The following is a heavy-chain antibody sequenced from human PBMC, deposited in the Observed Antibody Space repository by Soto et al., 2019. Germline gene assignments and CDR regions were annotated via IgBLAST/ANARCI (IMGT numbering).Heavy chain of an antibody. J-gene: IGHJ4*02. D-gene: IGHD6-19*01. Sequence: QVQLAESGGGVVQPGRSLRLSCAASGFTFSSYGMHWVRQAPGKGLEWVAVIWYDGSNKYFADSVKGRFTISRDNSKNTLYLQMSSLRAEDTAVYYCARDVLIVSVAGTVGIDYWGQGTLVTVSS. CDR2: IWYDGSNK. CDR3: ARDVLIVSVAGTVGIDY. CDR1: GFTFSSYG. V-gene: IGHV3-33*01.